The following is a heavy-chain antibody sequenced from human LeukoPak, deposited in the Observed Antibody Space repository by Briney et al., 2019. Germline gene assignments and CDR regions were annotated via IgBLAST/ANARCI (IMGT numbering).Heavy chain of an antibody. D-gene: IGHD6-19*01. CDR1: GFTFSSYS. CDR2: IGSSSSYI. J-gene: IGHJ4*02. V-gene: IGHV3-21*01. Sequence: GGSLRLSCAASGFTFSSYSMNWVRQAPGKGLEWVSSIGSSSSYIYYADSVKGRFTISRDNAKNSLYLQMNSLRADDTAIYYCARDLGSYSSGWYMGFDYWGQGTLVTVSS. CDR3: ARDLGSYSSGWYMGFDY.